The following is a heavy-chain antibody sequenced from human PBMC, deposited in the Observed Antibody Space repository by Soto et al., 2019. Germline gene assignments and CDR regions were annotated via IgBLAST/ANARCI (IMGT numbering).Heavy chain of an antibody. CDR1: GFAFSDYA. D-gene: IGHD3-10*01. CDR2: ISTSDGDT. J-gene: IGHJ5*02. Sequence: GGSLRLSCAASGFAFSDYAMTWVRQAPGKGLEWVSTISTSDGDTYYADSVKGRFTISRDNSRNTLYLQMNSLRAEDTAVYYCASGSGNYPKYNWFDPWGQGTLVTVSS. V-gene: IGHV3-23*01. CDR3: ASGSGNYPKYNWFDP.